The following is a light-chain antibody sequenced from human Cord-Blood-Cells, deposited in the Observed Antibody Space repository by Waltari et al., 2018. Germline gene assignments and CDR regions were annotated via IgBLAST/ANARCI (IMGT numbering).Light chain of an antibody. Sequence: SYELTQPPSVSVSPGQTASITCPGDQLRDTYSCWYQQKPGQSPVLVIYQDSKRPSGIPERFSGSNSGNTATLTISGTQAMDEADYYCQAWDSSTVVFGGGTKLTVL. V-gene: IGLV3-1*01. CDR1: QLRDTY. CDR3: QAWDSSTVV. J-gene: IGLJ2*01. CDR2: QDS.